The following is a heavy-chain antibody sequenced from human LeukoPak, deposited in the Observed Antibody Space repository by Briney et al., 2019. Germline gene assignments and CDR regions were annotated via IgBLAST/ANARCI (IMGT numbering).Heavy chain of an antibody. CDR3: ARVWPSGAYCGGDCYSPLDY. CDR1: GYTFTSYY. D-gene: IGHD2-21*02. Sequence: GASAKVSCKASGYTFTSYYMHWVRQAPGQGLEWMGIINPSGGSTSYAQKFQGRITMTRDTSTSTVYMELSSLRSEDTAVYYCARVWPSGAYCGGDCYSPLDYWGQGTLVTVSS. CDR2: INPSGGST. V-gene: IGHV1-46*01. J-gene: IGHJ4*02.